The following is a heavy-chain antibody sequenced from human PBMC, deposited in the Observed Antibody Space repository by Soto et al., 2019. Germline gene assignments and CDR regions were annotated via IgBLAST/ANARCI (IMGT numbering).Heavy chain of an antibody. CDR3: ARSETYYDILTGYGFFDY. Sequence: GGSLRLSCAASGFTFSSYSMNWVRQAPGKGLEWVSYISSSSSTIYYADSVKGRFTISRDNAKNSLYLQMNSLRAEDTAGYYCARSETYYDILTGYGFFDYWGQGTLVTVSS. J-gene: IGHJ4*02. V-gene: IGHV3-48*01. CDR2: ISSSSSTI. D-gene: IGHD3-9*01. CDR1: GFTFSSYS.